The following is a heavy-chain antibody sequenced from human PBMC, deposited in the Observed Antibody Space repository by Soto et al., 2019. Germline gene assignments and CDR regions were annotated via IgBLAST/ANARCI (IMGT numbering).Heavy chain of an antibody. V-gene: IGHV4-34*01. J-gene: IGHJ4*02. Sequence: SETLSLTCAVYGGSFSGYYWSWIRQPPGKGLEWIGEINHSGSTNYNPSLTSRVTISVDTSKNRFSLKLSSVTAADTAVYYCARARSRGRRRVGARGDYFDFWGQGTLVTVSS. D-gene: IGHD1-26*01. CDR3: ARARSRGRRRVGARGDYFDF. CDR1: GGSFSGYY. CDR2: INHSGST.